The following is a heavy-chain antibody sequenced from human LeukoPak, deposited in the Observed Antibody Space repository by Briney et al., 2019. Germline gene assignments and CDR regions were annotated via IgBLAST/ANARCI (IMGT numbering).Heavy chain of an antibody. D-gene: IGHD6-13*01. J-gene: IGHJ5*02. CDR3: ARSPVAAAGTSEP. V-gene: IGHV3-7*01. Sequence: GGSLRLSCAASGSTFSSYWMSWVRQAPGKGLEWVANIKQDGSEKYYVDSVKGRFTISRDNAKNSLYLQMNSLRAEDTAVYYCARSPVAAAGTSEPWGQGTLVTVSS. CDR2: IKQDGSEK. CDR1: GSTFSSYW.